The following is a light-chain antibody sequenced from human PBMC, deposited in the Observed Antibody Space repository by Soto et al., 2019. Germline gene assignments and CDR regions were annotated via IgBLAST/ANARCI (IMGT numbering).Light chain of an antibody. CDR3: MQRLDFPWT. V-gene: IGKV2-40*01. Sequence: IVMTQTPLSLTVTPGEPASISCRSSQSLLHSEDGNTYLDWYFQKPGRSPQLLIYAVSYRASGVPDRFSGSGSGTEYTLKISRVEAEDVGIYYCMQRLDFPWTFGQGTKVEVK. CDR1: QSLLHSEDGNTY. J-gene: IGKJ1*01. CDR2: AVS.